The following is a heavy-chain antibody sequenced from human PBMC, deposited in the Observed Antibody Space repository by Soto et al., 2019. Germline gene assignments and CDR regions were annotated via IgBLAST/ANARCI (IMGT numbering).Heavy chain of an antibody. CDR1: GFTFSSYS. CDR3: ARDSRGYSYGYGRYFDY. CDR2: ISSSSSTI. Sequence: GGSLRLSCAASGFTFSSYSMNWVRQAPGKGLEWVSYISSSSSTIYYADSVKGRFTISRDNAKNSLYLQMNSLRDEDTAVYYCARDSRGYSYGYGRYFDYWGQGTLVTVSS. D-gene: IGHD5-18*01. V-gene: IGHV3-48*02. J-gene: IGHJ4*02.